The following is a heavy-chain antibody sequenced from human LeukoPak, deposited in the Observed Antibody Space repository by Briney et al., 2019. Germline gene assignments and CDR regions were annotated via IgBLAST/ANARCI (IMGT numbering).Heavy chain of an antibody. D-gene: IGHD6-19*01. CDR1: GFTFSSYA. Sequence: GGSLRLSCAASGFTFSSYAMSWVRQAPGKGLEWVSAISGSGGSTYYADSVKGRFTISRDNSKNTLYLQMNSLGAEDTAVYYCAKDPRARYSSGWYYFDYWGQGTLVTVSS. V-gene: IGHV3-23*01. J-gene: IGHJ4*02. CDR2: ISGSGGST. CDR3: AKDPRARYSSGWYYFDY.